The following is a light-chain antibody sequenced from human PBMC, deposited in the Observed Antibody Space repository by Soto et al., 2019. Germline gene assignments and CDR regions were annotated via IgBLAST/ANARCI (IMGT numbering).Light chain of an antibody. Sequence: QSALNQPASVSGSPGQSITISCTGTSSDVGGYNFVSWYQHHPGKAPKLIIYDVSYRPSGVSNRFSVSKSGNTASLTISGLQAEDEADYYCTSYTSSFTYVFGTGTKVTVL. CDR3: TSYTSSFTYV. V-gene: IGLV2-14*03. CDR1: SSDVGGYNF. CDR2: DVS. J-gene: IGLJ1*01.